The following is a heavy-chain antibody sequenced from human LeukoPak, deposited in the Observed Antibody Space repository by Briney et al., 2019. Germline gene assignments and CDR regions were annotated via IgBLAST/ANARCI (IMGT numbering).Heavy chain of an antibody. CDR2: ISGSGGST. J-gene: IGHJ4*02. CDR3: AKKISRITMVRGVISLDY. Sequence: PGGSLRLSCAASGFTFSSYAMSWVRQAPGKGLEWVSAISGSGGSTYHADSVKGRFTISRDNSKNTLYLQMNSLRAEDTAVYYCAKKISRITMVRGVISLDYWGQGTLVTVSS. V-gene: IGHV3-23*01. CDR1: GFTFSSYA. D-gene: IGHD3-10*01.